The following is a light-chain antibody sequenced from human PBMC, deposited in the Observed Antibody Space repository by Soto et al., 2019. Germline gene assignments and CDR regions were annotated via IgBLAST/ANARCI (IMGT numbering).Light chain of an antibody. CDR1: QSVYNNY. V-gene: IGKV3-20*01. Sequence: EIVLTQSPGTLSLSPGERATLSCRASQSVYNNYLAWYQQKPGQTPRLLVNGASNRATGIPDRFSGGGSGTDFTRTISSREPEDFAVYYCQQYGLPPHSFGQGTRVEIK. J-gene: IGKJ2*01. CDR3: QQYGLPPHS. CDR2: GAS.